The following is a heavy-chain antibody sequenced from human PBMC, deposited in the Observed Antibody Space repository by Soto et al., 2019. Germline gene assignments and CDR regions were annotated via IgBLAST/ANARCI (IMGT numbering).Heavy chain of an antibody. CDR2: IYPGDSDT. CDR3: ASLTGTTQRYGMDV. D-gene: IGHD1-20*01. V-gene: IGHV5-51*01. Sequence: CSRVAWYSFASYWSGWVSQMPGKGLEWMGIIYPGDSDTRYSPSFQGQVTISADKSISTAYLQWSSLKASDTAMYYCASLTGTTQRYGMDVWGQRTTVTVPS. J-gene: IGHJ6*02. CDR1: WYSFASYW.